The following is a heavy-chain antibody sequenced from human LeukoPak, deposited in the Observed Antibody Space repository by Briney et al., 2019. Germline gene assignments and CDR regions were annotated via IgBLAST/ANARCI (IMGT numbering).Heavy chain of an antibody. V-gene: IGHV3-23*01. Sequence: GGSLRLSCTASGFAFSVYAMSWLRQPPGKGLEWVSTINANSGTTSYAASVRGRFTISRDNSKNTLYLQPNTLRADDTATYYCAKPISGGLAVTADWFHPWGQGTLVTVSS. J-gene: IGHJ5*01. CDR2: INANSGTT. CDR1: GFAFSVYA. CDR3: AKPISGGLAVTADWFHP. D-gene: IGHD6-19*01.